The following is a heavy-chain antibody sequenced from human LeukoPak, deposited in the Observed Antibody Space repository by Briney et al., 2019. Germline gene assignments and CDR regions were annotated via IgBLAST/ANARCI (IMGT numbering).Heavy chain of an antibody. J-gene: IGHJ5*02. CDR3: ARGRIVVVPDNWFDP. CDR2: MNPNSGNT. V-gene: IGHV1-8*01. CDR1: GYTFTSYD. D-gene: IGHD2-2*01. Sequence: ASVKVSFKASGYTFTSYDINWVRQATGQGLEWMGGMNPNSGNTGYAQKFQGRVTMTRNTSISTAYMELSRLRSEDTAVYYCARGRIVVVPDNWFDPWGQGTLVTVSS.